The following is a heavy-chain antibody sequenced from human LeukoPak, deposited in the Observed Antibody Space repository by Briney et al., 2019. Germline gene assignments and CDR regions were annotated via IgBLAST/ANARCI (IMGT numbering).Heavy chain of an antibody. D-gene: IGHD2-21*02. CDR1: GSSISSGYF. J-gene: IGHJ4*02. CDR2: ISHSGST. V-gene: IGHV4-38-2*02. CDR3: ARELSGGDYAY. Sequence: SETLSLTCAVSGSSISSGYFWGWIRQPPGKGLEWIGSISHSGSTFYNPSFKSRVTISIDTSKNQFSLKLTSVTAADTAVYYCARELSGGDYAYWGQGTLVTVSS.